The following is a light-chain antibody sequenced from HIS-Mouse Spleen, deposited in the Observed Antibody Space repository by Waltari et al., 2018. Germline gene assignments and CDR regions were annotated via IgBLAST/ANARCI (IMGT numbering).Light chain of an antibody. J-gene: IGLJ3*02. CDR3: SSYTSSSTWV. CDR2: EVS. Sequence: QSALTQPASVSGSPGQSITISCTGTSSDVGGYNYVSWYQQHPGKAPKLMLYEVSNRHSGGSNRCSGSKSGNTASLTISGLQAEDEADYYCSSYTSSSTWVFGGGTKLTVL. V-gene: IGLV2-14*01. CDR1: SSDVGGYNY.